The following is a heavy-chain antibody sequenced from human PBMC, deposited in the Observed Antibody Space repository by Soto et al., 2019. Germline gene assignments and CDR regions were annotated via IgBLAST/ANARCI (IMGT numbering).Heavy chain of an antibody. Sequence: GGSLRLSCAASGFTFSSYGMHWVRQAPGKGLEWVAVISYDGSNKYYADSVKGRFTISRDNSKNTLYLQMNSLRAEDTAVYYCAKEPHSSGWYGYGRGDNWFDPWGQGTLVTVSS. CDR2: ISYDGSNK. CDR1: GFTFSSYG. CDR3: AKEPHSSGWYGYGRGDNWFDP. J-gene: IGHJ5*02. V-gene: IGHV3-30*18. D-gene: IGHD6-19*01.